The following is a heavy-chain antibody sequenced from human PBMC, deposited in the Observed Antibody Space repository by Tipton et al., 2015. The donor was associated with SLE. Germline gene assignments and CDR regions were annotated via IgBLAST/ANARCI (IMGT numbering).Heavy chain of an antibody. J-gene: IGHJ5*02. V-gene: IGHV4-38-2*02. CDR3: ARGWWFDP. CDR2: IYHSGST. Sequence: LRLSCTVSGYSISSGYYWGWIRQPPGKGLEWIGSIYHSGSTYYNPSLKSRVTISVDTSKNQFSLKLSSVTAADTAVYYCARGWWFDPWGQGTLVTVSS. D-gene: IGHD6-19*01. CDR1: GYSISSGYY.